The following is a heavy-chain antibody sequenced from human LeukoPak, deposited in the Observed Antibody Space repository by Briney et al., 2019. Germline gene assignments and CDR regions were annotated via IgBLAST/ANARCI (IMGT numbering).Heavy chain of an antibody. Sequence: PSETLSLTCTVSGGSISSYYWSWIRQPPGKGLELIGYIYYSGSTNYNPSLRSRATMSVDTSKNQFSLKLSSVTAADTAVYFCARLTGYDWESSFDYWGQGTLVTVSS. CDR1: GGSISSYY. J-gene: IGHJ4*02. D-gene: IGHD5-12*01. V-gene: IGHV4-59*01. CDR2: IYYSGST. CDR3: ARLTGYDWESSFDY.